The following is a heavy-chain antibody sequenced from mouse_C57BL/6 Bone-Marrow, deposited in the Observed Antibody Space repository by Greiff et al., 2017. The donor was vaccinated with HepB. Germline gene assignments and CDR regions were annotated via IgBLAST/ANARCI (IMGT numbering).Heavy chain of an antibody. Sequence: VQVVESGAELARPGASVKLSCKASGYTFTSYGISWVKQRTGQGLEWIGEIYPRSGNTYYNEKFKGKATLTADKSSSTAYMELRSLTSEDSAVYFCARSGVGRGGNYWGQGTTLTVSS. V-gene: IGHV1-81*01. CDR1: GYTFTSYG. J-gene: IGHJ2*01. D-gene: IGHD1-1*01. CDR2: IYPRSGNT. CDR3: ARSGVGRGGNY.